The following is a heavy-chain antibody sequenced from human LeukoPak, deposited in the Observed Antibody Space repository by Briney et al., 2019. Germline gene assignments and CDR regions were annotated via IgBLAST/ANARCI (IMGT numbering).Heavy chain of an antibody. D-gene: IGHD5-24*01. Sequence: SETLSLTCTVSGGSISSSSYYWGWIRQPPGKGLEWIGSIYYSGSTYYNPSLKSRVTISVDTSKNQFSLKLSSVTAADTAVYYCARDLPRWLPAFDYWGQGILVTVSS. V-gene: IGHV4-39*07. CDR2: IYYSGST. CDR3: ARDLPRWLPAFDY. J-gene: IGHJ4*02. CDR1: GGSISSSSYY.